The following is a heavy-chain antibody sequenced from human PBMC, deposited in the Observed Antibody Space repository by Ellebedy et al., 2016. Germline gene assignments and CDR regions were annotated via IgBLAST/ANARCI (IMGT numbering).Heavy chain of an antibody. CDR2: ISVSADST. J-gene: IGHJ4*02. V-gene: IGHV3-23*01. D-gene: IGHD2-8*02. CDR3: AKDLRGGVSRYFDS. Sequence: GGSLRLSCAASGFAFSNYAVSWVRQAPGKGLEWVSTISVSADSTYYADSVKSRFTISRDSSHAFLQMNSLRTEDTAVYYCAKDLRGGVSRYFDSWGQGTLVTVSS. CDR1: GFAFSNYA.